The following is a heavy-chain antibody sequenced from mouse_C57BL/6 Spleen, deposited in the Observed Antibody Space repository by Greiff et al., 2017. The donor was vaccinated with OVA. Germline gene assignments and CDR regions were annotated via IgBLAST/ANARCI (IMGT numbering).Heavy chain of an antibody. CDR2: IYPGSGNT. D-gene: IGHD2-1*01. Sequence: VQLQQSGPELVKPGASVKISCKASGYSFTSYYIHWVKQRPGQGLEWIGWIYPGSGNTKYNEKFKGKATLTADTSSSTAYMQLSSLTSEDTAVYYCAGTVYYGNYLAWFAYWGQGTLVTVSA. V-gene: IGHV1-66*01. CDR3: AGTVYYGNYLAWFAY. J-gene: IGHJ3*01. CDR1: GYSFTSYY.